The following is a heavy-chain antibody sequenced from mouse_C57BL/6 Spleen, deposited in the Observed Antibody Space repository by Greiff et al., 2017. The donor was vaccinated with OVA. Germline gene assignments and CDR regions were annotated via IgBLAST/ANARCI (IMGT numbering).Heavy chain of an antibody. CDR3: ARHEERGYSNYFDY. Sequence: VQLQQSGAELVKPGASVKLSCKASAYPSPEYTIHWVKQRSGRGLGWIGWFYPGSGSIKYNEKFKDKATLTADKSSSTVYMELSRLTSEDSAVYFCARHEERGYSNYFDYWGQGTTLTVSS. V-gene: IGHV1-62-2*01. D-gene: IGHD2-5*01. CDR2: FYPGSGSI. CDR1: AYPSPEYT. J-gene: IGHJ2*01.